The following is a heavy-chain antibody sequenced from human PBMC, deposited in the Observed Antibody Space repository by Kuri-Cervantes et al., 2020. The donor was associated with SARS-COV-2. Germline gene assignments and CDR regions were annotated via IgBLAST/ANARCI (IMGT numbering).Heavy chain of an antibody. Sequence: SLKISCAASGWNFSNYGMNWVRQSPGKGLEWVSSISSSSSYIYYADSVKGRFTISRDNAKNSLYLQMNSLRAEDTAVYYCARLGEGDDYDFWSGYYGGDYFDYWCQGTLVTVSS. CDR1: GWNFSNYG. CDR3: ARLGEGDDYDFWSGYYGGDYFDY. D-gene: IGHD3-3*01. V-gene: IGHV3-21*04. CDR2: ISSSSSYI. J-gene: IGHJ4*02.